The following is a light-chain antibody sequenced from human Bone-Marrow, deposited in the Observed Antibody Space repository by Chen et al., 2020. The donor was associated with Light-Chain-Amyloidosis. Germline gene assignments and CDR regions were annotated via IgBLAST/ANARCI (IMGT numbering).Light chain of an antibody. V-gene: IGKV3-15*01. J-gene: IGKJ1*01. CDR2: GAS. Sequence: EIVMTQSPATLSVSPGERATLSCMASQRVSSNLAWYQQKPGQAPRLLIYGASTRATGIPARFSGSGSGTEFTLTISSLQSEDFAVYSCQQYNNWPPWTFGQGTKVEIK. CDR3: QQYNNWPPWT. CDR1: QRVSSN.